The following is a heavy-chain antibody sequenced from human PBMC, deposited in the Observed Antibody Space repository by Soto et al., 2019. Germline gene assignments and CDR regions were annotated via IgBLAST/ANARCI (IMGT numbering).Heavy chain of an antibody. Sequence: QLQLQESGPGLVKPSETLSLTCTVSGGSISRSSYYWGWIRQPPGKGLEWIGSIYYSGSTYYNPSHKSRVTLSVDTSKNQFALKRSSVTAADTAVYYCARRRYCSGGSCYYYYYYMDVWGKGTTVTVSS. CDR1: GGSISRSSYY. D-gene: IGHD2-15*01. CDR2: IYYSGST. J-gene: IGHJ6*03. CDR3: ARRRYCSGGSCYYYYYYMDV. V-gene: IGHV4-39*01.